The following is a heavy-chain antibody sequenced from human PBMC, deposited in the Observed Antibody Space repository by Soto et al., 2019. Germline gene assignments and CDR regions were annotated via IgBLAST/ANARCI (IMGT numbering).Heavy chain of an antibody. D-gene: IGHD6-13*01. CDR2: IYYSGST. Sequence: PSETLSLTCSVSGGSISSYYWSWIRQPPGKGLEWIGYIYYSGSTNYNPSLKSRVTISVDTSKNQFSLKLSSVTAADTAVYYCARSIAAASYPQYFWGQGTLVTVSS. J-gene: IGHJ4*02. CDR3: ARSIAAASYPQYF. CDR1: GGSISSYY. V-gene: IGHV4-59*01.